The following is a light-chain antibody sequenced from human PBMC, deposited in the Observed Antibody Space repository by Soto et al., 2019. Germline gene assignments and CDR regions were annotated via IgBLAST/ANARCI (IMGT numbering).Light chain of an antibody. J-gene: IGKJ3*01. Sequence: IQMTQSPSSLSASVGDRVTITCRASQSISSYLNWYQQKPGKAPKLLIYAASSLQSGVPPRFSGSGSGTDFTLTISSLQPEDFATYYCQQTYSTPPDFGPGANVDI. V-gene: IGKV1-39*01. CDR3: QQTYSTPPD. CDR2: AAS. CDR1: QSISSY.